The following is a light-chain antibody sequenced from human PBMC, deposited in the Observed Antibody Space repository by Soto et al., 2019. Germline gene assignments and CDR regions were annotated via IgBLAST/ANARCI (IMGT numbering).Light chain of an antibody. CDR1: SSDVGGYNY. J-gene: IGLJ1*01. CDR2: EVS. Sequence: QSVLTQPASVSGSPGQSITISCTGTSSDVGGYNYVSWYQQHPGKAPKLLISEVSNRPSGVSNRFSGSKSDNTASLTISGLQAEDEADYYCSSYTSGSTFVFGTGTKVTVL. CDR3: SSYTSGSTFV. V-gene: IGLV2-14*01.